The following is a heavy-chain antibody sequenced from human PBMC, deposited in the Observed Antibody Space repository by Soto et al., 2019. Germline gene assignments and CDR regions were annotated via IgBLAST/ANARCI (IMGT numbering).Heavy chain of an antibody. Sequence: QVQLQESGPGLVKPSETLSLTCTVSGGSFSSASYYWSWIRQPPGKGLEWIGYIYYSGSTKYNPSLKSRVTISVDTSKKQFSLKQSSVSAADTAVYYWARDRSVAGCRDYWGQGTLVTVSS. CDR1: GGSFSSASYY. D-gene: IGHD6-19*01. CDR2: IYYSGST. V-gene: IGHV4-61*01. J-gene: IGHJ4*02. CDR3: ARDRSVAGCRDY.